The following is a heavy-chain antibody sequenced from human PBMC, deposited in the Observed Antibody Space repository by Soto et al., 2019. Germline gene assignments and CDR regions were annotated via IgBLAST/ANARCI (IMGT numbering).Heavy chain of an antibody. J-gene: IGHJ4*02. CDR1: GFTFTTYW. CDR3: ARDHITGYSLQF. Sequence: EVQLVESGGGLVQPGGSLRLSCAASGFTFTTYWMTWVRQAPGAGLEWVANINQDGSQRCFHVDSVKGRFTISRDNAKNSVYLEMNSLRAEDTATYYCARDHITGYSLQFWGRGTLVTVAS. D-gene: IGHD2-15*01. CDR2: INQDGSQR. V-gene: IGHV3-7*05.